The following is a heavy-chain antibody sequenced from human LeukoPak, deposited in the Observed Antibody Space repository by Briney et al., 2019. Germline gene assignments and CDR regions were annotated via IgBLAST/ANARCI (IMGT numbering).Heavy chain of an antibody. V-gene: IGHV4-31*03. J-gene: IGHJ4*02. CDR3: ARQYYDSSDHYFDY. CDR1: GGSIRSGGHY. CDR2: IYYSGST. D-gene: IGHD3-22*01. Sequence: SETLSLTCTVSGGSIRSGGHYWSWSRQLPGKGLEWIGCIYYSGSTYYNPSLKSRVTISVDTSKNQFSLKLSSVTAADTAVYYCARQYYDSSDHYFDYWGQGTLVTVSS.